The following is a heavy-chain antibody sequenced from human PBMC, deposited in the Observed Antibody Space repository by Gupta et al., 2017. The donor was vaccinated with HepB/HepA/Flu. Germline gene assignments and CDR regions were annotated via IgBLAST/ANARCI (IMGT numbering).Heavy chain of an antibody. J-gene: IGHJ4*02. D-gene: IGHD3-10*01. V-gene: IGHV3-23*01. CDR1: GFTFSPYA. CDR3: AKQPYGSGSYHADY. Sequence: EVQLLESGGGLVQPGGSLRLSCAASGFTFSPYAMSWVRQAPGKGREWVSSISGGGGTTSYADSVKGRFTISRDNSKNTLYLQMNSLRAEDTALYYCAKQPYGSGSYHADYWGQGTLVTVSS. CDR2: ISGGGGTT.